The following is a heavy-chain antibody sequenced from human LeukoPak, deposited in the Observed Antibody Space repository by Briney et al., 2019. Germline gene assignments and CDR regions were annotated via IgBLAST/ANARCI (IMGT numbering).Heavy chain of an antibody. CDR2: IYPRDGST. J-gene: IGHJ4*02. CDR3: ARDQEGFDY. Sequence: ASVKVSCKASGYTFTSNYIHWVRQAPGQGLEWMGMIYPRDGSTSYAQKFQGRVTVTRDTSTSTVHMELSGLRSEDTAVYYCARDQEGFDYWGQGTLVAVSS. CDR1: GYTFTSNY. V-gene: IGHV1-46*01.